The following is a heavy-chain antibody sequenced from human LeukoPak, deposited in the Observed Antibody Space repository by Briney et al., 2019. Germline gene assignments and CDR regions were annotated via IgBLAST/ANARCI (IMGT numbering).Heavy chain of an antibody. CDR2: IYPRDGST. J-gene: IGHJ4*02. CDR3: ARDQEGFDY. Sequence: ASVKVSCKASGYTFTSNYIHWVRQAPGQGLEWMGMIYPRDGSTSYAQKFQGRVTVTRDTSTSTVHMELSGLRSEDTAVYYCARDQEGFDYWGQGTLVAVSS. CDR1: GYTFTSNY. V-gene: IGHV1-46*01.